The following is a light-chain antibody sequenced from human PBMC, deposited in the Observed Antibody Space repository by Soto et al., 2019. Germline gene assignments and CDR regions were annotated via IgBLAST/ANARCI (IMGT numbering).Light chain of an antibody. V-gene: IGLV2-11*01. Sequence: QSVLTQPRPVSGSPGQSVTISCTGTSSDVGGYNYVSWYQQHPDKAPKLMISDVSKRPSGVPDRFSGSKSGNTASLTISGLQDEDEADYYCCSYAGTYSYVFGTGTKVTVL. CDR2: DVS. CDR3: CSYAGTYSYV. J-gene: IGLJ1*01. CDR1: SSDVGGYNY.